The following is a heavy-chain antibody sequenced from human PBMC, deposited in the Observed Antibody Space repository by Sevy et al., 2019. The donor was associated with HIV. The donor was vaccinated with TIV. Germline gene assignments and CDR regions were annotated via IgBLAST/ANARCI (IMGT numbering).Heavy chain of an antibody. V-gene: IGHV3-48*03. CDR2: IGSLGSPI. J-gene: IGHJ6*02. CDR3: VRVGIETAFYVMDV. D-gene: IGHD3-10*02. Sequence: GGSLRLSCAVSGFTFSSYEMNWVRQAPGKGLEWVSYIGSLGSPINYADSVKGRITISRDNAKNSLYLQMNSLRAEDTAVYYCVRVGIETAFYVMDVWGQGTTVTVSS. CDR1: GFTFSSYE.